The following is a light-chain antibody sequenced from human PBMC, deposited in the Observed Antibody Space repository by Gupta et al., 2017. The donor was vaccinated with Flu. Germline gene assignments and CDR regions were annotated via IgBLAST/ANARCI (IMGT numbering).Light chain of an antibody. CDR3: QTWGTAIPKV. CDR2: LNTDGSH. J-gene: IGLJ3*02. CDR1: SGHSTYA. Sequence: LTCTLSSGHSTYAIAWHQQQPDKGPRYLMRLNTDGSHNKGDGIPDRFSGSSSGAERHLTISSLQSEDEADYYCQTWGTAIPKVFGGGTKLTVL. V-gene: IGLV4-69*02.